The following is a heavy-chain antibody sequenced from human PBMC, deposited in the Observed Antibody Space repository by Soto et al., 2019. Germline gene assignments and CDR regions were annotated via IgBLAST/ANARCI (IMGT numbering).Heavy chain of an antibody. V-gene: IGHV1-46*01. CDR1: GYTFTSYY. Sequence: QVQLVQSGAEVKKPGASVKVSCKASGYTFTSYYMHWVRQAPGQGLEWMGIINPSGGSANYAQKFQGRVTMTRDTSTSTVYMELSSLRSEDTAVYSCARDRSGSGYDPYYFDYWGQGTLVTVSS. J-gene: IGHJ4*02. D-gene: IGHD5-12*01. CDR2: INPSGGSA. CDR3: ARDRSGSGYDPYYFDY.